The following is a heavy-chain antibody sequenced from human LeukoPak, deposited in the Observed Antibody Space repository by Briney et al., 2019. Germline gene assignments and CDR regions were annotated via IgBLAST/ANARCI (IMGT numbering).Heavy chain of an antibody. V-gene: IGHV3-30-3*01. CDR1: GFTFSSYA. J-gene: IGHJ4*02. CDR3: ARSYDSSGSHQDY. Sequence: GGSLRLSCAASGFTFSSYAMHWVRQAPGKGLEWVAVISYDGSNKYYVDSVKGRFTISRDNSKNTLYLQMNSLRAEDTAVYYCARSYDSSGSHQDYWGQGTLVTVSS. D-gene: IGHD3-22*01. CDR2: ISYDGSNK.